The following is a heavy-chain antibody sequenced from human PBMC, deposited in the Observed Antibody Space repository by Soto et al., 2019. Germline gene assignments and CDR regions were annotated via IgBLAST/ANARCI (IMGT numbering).Heavy chain of an antibody. Sequence: QVQLVQSGAEVKKPGASVKVSCKASGYTFTSYDINWVRQATGQGLEWMGWMNPNSGNTGYAQKFQGRVTMTRNTSIRXXYXEXXSLRSEDTAVYYCAREQNYDFWSGYYMAYYYGMDVWGQGTTVTVSS. D-gene: IGHD3-3*01. V-gene: IGHV1-8*01. CDR1: GYTFTSYD. J-gene: IGHJ6*02. CDR2: MNPNSGNT. CDR3: AREQNYDFWSGYYMAYYYGMDV.